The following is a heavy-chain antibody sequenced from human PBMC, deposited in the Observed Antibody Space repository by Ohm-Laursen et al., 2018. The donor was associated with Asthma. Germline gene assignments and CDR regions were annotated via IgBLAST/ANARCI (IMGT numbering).Heavy chain of an antibody. CDR3: AKDPYSSGWYRDYYYYYGMDV. CDR1: GFTFSSYA. Sequence: SLRLSCAASGFTFSSYAMSWVRQAPGKGLEWVSAISGSGGSTYCADSAKGRFTISRDNSKNTLYLQMNSLRAEDTAVYYCAKDPYSSGWYRDYYYYYGMDVWGQGTTVTVSS. V-gene: IGHV3-23*01. CDR2: ISGSGGST. J-gene: IGHJ6*02. D-gene: IGHD6-19*01.